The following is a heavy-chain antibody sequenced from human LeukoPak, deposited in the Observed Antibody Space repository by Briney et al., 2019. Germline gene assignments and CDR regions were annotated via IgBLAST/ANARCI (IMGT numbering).Heavy chain of an antibody. D-gene: IGHD1/OR15-1a*01. V-gene: IGHV3-53*01. J-gene: IGHJ4*02. CDR3: ATGGRSGVALEQ. CDR1: GFIASSNY. Sequence: GTSLRLSCVVSGFIASSNYMSWVRQAPGKGLEWISLIYSGGTTYYADSVMGRFTISRDNSKTTLFLQMNSLKAEDTAVYYCATGGRSGVALEQWGQGTLVTVSS. CDR2: IYSGGTT.